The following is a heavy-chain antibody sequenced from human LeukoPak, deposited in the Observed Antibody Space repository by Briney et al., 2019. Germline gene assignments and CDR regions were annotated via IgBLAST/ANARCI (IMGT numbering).Heavy chain of an antibody. CDR2: ISGSGGST. Sequence: GGSLRLSRAASGFTLSSYAMSWVRQAPGKGLEWVSAISGSGGSTYYADSVKGRFTISRDNSKNTLYLQMNSLRAEDTAVYCCAKPRDRIQLWFDYWGQGTLVTVSS. CDR3: AKPRDRIQLWFDY. J-gene: IGHJ4*02. CDR1: GFTLSSYA. D-gene: IGHD5-18*01. V-gene: IGHV3-23*01.